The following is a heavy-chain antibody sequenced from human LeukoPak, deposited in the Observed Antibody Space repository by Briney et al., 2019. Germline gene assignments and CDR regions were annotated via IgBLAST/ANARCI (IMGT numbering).Heavy chain of an antibody. J-gene: IGHJ5*02. CDR3: ARAIITMVRGVITNWFDP. D-gene: IGHD3-10*01. CDR2: IYHSGST. CDR1: GGSISSYY. V-gene: IGHV4-38-2*02. Sequence: SETLSLTGTVSGGSISSYYWGWFRQPPGKGLEWFGSIYHSGSTYYNPSLKSRVTISVDTSKNQFSLKLSSVTAADTAVYYCARAIITMVRGVITNWFDPWGQGTLVTVSS.